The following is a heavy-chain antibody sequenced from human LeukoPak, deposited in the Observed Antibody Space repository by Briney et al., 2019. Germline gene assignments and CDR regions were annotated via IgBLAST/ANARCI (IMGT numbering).Heavy chain of an antibody. J-gene: IGHJ4*02. CDR2: IRYDGSNK. V-gene: IGHV3-30*02. Sequence: PGGSLRLSCAASGFTFSSYGMHWVRQAPGKGLEWVAFIRYDGSNKYYADSVKGRFTISRDNSKNTLYLQMNSLRAEDTAVYYCAKDHRPYIVVVPAASDYWGQGTLVTVSS. CDR3: AKDHRPYIVVVPAASDY. D-gene: IGHD2-2*01. CDR1: GFTFSSYG.